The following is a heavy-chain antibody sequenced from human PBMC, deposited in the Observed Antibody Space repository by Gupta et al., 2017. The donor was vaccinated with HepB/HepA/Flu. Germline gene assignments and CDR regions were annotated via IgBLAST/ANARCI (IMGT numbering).Heavy chain of an antibody. Sequence: EVQLVESGGGLVKPGGSLRLSCAASGFTFSSYSMNWVRQAPGKGLEWVSSISSSSSYIYYADSVKGRFTISRDNAKNSLYRQMNSLRAEDTAVYYCARDRLGGYYYGMDVWGQGTTVTVSS. CDR3: ARDRLGGYYYGMDV. J-gene: IGHJ6*02. CDR2: ISSSSSYI. CDR1: GFTFSSYS. V-gene: IGHV3-21*01. D-gene: IGHD3-9*01.